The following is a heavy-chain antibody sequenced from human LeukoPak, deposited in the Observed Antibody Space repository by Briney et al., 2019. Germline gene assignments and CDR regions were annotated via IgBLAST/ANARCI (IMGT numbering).Heavy chain of an antibody. CDR1: GGSTSSYY. CDR2: IYTSGST. CDR3: ARALSSGYYLNWFDP. J-gene: IGHJ5*02. Sequence: SETLSLTCTVSGGSTSSYYWSWIRQPAGKGLEWIGRIYTSGSTNYNPSLKSRVTMSVDTSKNQFSLKLSSVTAADTAVYYCARALSSGYYLNWFDPWGQGTLVTVSS. V-gene: IGHV4-4*07. D-gene: IGHD3-22*01.